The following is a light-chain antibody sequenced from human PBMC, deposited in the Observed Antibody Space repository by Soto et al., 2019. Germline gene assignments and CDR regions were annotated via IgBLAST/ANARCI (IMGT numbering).Light chain of an antibody. Sequence: IVLTQSPDTLSLSPGERATLSCRASQSVSSSQLVWYQQKPGQAPRLLIYAASSRATGIPDRFSGSGSGTDFTLTVSELETEDFAIYFCQQYNNWPPDRTFGQGTKVEIK. CDR2: AAS. CDR3: QQYNNWPPDRT. V-gene: IGKV3-20*01. CDR1: QSVSSSQ. J-gene: IGKJ1*01.